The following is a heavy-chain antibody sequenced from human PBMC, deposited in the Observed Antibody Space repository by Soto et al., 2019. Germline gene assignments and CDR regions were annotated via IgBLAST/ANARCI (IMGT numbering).Heavy chain of an antibody. Sequence: QVQLVQSGAEVKKPGSSVKVSCKASGGTFSSYTISWVRQAPGQGLEWMGRIIPILGIANYAQKFQGRVTITADKSTSTAYMELSSLRSEDTAVYYCARDRIAAAGTKSYYYYYYGMDVWGQGTTVTVSS. J-gene: IGHJ6*02. CDR3: ARDRIAAAGTKSYYYYYYGMDV. D-gene: IGHD6-13*01. CDR1: GGTFSSYT. V-gene: IGHV1-69*02. CDR2: IIPILGIA.